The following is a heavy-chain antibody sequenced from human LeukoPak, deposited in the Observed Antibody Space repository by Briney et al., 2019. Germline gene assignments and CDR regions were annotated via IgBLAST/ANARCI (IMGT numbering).Heavy chain of an antibody. J-gene: IGHJ4*02. CDR3: ARHSNNYDILVY. D-gene: IGHD3-9*01. V-gene: IGHV5-10-1*01. CDR1: GYSFTSYW. Sequence: GEPLKISCKGSGYSFTSYWISWVRQMPGKGLEWMGRIDPSDSYTNYSPSFQGHVTISADKSISTAYLQWSSLKASDTAMYYCARHSNNYDILVYWGQGTLVTVSS. CDR2: IDPSDSYT.